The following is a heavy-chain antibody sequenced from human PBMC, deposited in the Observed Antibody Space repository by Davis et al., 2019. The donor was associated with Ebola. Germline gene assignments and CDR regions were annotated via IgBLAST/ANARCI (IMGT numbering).Heavy chain of an antibody. Sequence: GESLKISCAASGFTFDDYAMHWVRQAPGKGLECVSLISGDGGRTYYADSAKGRFTISRDNSKNTLYLQLNSLRAEDTAIYYCARDNYGDYYFDFWGQGTLVTVSS. D-gene: IGHD4-17*01. CDR2: ISGDGGRT. V-gene: IGHV3-43*02. CDR3: ARDNYGDYYFDF. CDR1: GFTFDDYA. J-gene: IGHJ4*01.